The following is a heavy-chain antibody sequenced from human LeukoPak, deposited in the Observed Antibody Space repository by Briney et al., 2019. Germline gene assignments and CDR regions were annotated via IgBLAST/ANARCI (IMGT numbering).Heavy chain of an antibody. CDR3: AKGGGSSTRQYYFDY. CDR2: IRYDGSNK. V-gene: IGHV3-30*02. CDR1: GFTFSSYG. Sequence: GGSLRLSCAASGFTFSSYGMHWVRQAPGKGLEWVAFIRYDGSNKYYADSVKGRFTISRDNSKNTLYLQMNSLRAEDTAVYYCAKGGGSSTRQYYFDYWGQGTLVTVSS. D-gene: IGHD2-2*01. J-gene: IGHJ4*02.